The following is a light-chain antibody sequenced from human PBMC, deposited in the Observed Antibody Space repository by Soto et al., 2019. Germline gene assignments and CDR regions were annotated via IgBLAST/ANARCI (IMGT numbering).Light chain of an antibody. V-gene: IGKV1-39*01. CDR1: QSINTY. J-gene: IGKJ5*01. Sequence: DIQMTQSPSSLSASVGDRVTITCRASQSINTYLNWYQQIPGKSPKLLIYAASSLHIGVPSRFSGSGSGTDFTLTINSLQPEDFATYYCQQSYSTLLITFGQGTRLEIK. CDR2: AAS. CDR3: QQSYSTLLIT.